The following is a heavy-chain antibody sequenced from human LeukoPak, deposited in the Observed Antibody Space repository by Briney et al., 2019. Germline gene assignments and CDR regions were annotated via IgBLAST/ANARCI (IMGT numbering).Heavy chain of an antibody. CDR1: GGTFSSYA. Sequence: AASVKVSCKASGGTFSSYAISWVRQAPGQGLEWMGIINPSGGSTSYAQKFQGRVTMTRDTSTSTVYMELSSLRSEDTAVYYCAGEGDGSYQLRYYFDYWGQGTLVTVSS. CDR3: AGEGDGSYQLRYYFDY. CDR2: INPSGGST. J-gene: IGHJ4*02. V-gene: IGHV1-46*01. D-gene: IGHD2-2*01.